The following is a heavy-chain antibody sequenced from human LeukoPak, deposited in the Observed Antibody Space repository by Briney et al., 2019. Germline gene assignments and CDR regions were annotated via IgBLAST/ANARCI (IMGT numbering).Heavy chain of an antibody. V-gene: IGHV1-3*03. CDR2: IDAGNGRT. D-gene: IGHD2-21*02. CDR1: GYTFIGYY. CDR3: ARGIWSTTLTAHYLDY. Sequence: ASVKVSCKASGYTFIGYYLYWVRQAPGQGLEWMGWIDAGNGRTKYSPDFQGRVIISRDTSASIAYMELSSLRSDDMAVYYCARGIWSTTLTAHYLDYWGQGTLVTVSS. J-gene: IGHJ4*02.